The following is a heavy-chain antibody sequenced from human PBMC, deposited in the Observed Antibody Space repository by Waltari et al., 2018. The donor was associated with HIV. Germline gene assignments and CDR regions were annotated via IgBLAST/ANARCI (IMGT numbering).Heavy chain of an antibody. CDR1: GFTFSGSW. Sequence: DVHLVESGGALVQPGGSLRLSCAASGFTFSGSWMSWVRQAPGKGVEGVANINPVGRTKYHVDSVRGRFTISRDNAKNSLYLQRSSLRAEDTAVYYWASGLGDWGYWGRGTLVTVSS. V-gene: IGHV3-7*02. J-gene: IGHJ4*02. CDR2: INPVGRTK. D-gene: IGHD2-21*02. CDR3: ASGLGDWGY.